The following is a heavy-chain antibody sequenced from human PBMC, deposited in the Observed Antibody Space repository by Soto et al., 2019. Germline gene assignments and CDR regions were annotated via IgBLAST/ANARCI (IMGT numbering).Heavy chain of an antibody. J-gene: IGHJ4*02. CDR3: ARRGSGSYYDY. CDR2: ISGSAEST. V-gene: IGHV3-23*01. CDR1: GFTFSSYA. D-gene: IGHD1-26*01. Sequence: EVQLLESGGGLVQPGGSLRLSCAASGFTFSSYAMRWVRQAPGKGLEWVSAISGSAESTYYADSVKGRFTISRDNSKNTLYLQMNSLRPEDAAVYYCARRGSGSYYDYWGQGTLVTVSS.